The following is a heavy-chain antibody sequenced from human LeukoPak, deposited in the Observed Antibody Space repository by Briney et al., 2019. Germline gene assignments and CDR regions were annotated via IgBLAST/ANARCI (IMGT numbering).Heavy chain of an antibody. D-gene: IGHD3-22*01. CDR2: IRYDGSNK. Sequence: GGSLRLSCAASGFTFSSYGMHWVRQAPGKGLEWVAFIRYDGSNKYYADSVKGRFTISRDNSKNTLYLQMNSLRAEDTAVYYCAKGRARITMIVVDYVDYWGQGTLVTVSS. J-gene: IGHJ4*02. CDR3: AKGRARITMIVVDYVDY. V-gene: IGHV3-30*02. CDR1: GFTFSSYG.